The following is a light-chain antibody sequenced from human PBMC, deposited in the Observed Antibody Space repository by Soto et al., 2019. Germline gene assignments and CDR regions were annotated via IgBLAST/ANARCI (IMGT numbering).Light chain of an antibody. V-gene: IGLV2-14*01. J-gene: IGLJ1*01. CDR2: EVS. CDR1: SSDVGGYNY. Sequence: QSVLTQPASVSGSPGQSITISCTGTSSDVGGYNYVPWYQQHPGKAPKLMIYEVSNRPSGVSNRFSGSKSGNTASLTISGLQAEDEADYSCSSYTSSSTIVFGTGTKVTVL. CDR3: SSYTSSSTIV.